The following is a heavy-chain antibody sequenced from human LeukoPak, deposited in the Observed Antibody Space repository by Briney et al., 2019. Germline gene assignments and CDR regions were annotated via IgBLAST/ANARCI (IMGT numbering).Heavy chain of an antibody. CDR1: GFTFSSYS. CDR3: VKDLKGYEEV. J-gene: IGHJ4*02. Sequence: PGGSLRLSCTASGFTFSSYSMNWVRQAPGKGLEWVSYISSSSNIFYADSFKGRFTISRDNAQNSLYLQMNSLRAEDTGMYYCVKDLKGYEEVWGQGTLVTVSS. CDR2: ISSSSNI. D-gene: IGHD5-12*01. V-gene: IGHV3-21*04.